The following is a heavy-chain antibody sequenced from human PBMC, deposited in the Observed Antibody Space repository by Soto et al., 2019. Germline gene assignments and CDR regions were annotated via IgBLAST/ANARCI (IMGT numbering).Heavy chain of an antibody. CDR1: GGSISSDNYY. J-gene: IGHJ4*02. Sequence: QVQLQESGPGLVKPSQTLSLTCTVSGGSISSDNYYWSWIRQPPGKGLEWIGYIYDSGSTYYNPTLKCRVTISVHTPKNQFSLTMSSVTAADTAVYYCTRIRWCGDYSDYWGQGTRVTVSS. CDR3: TRIRWCGDYSDY. V-gene: IGHV4-30-4*01. CDR2: IYDSGST. D-gene: IGHD2-21*01.